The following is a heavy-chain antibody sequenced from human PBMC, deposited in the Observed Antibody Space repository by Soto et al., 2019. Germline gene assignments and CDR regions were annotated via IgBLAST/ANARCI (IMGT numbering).Heavy chain of an antibody. D-gene: IGHD4-17*01. J-gene: IGHJ4*02. CDR2: INRDSSLI. CDR1: GFSFSTHY. CDR3: LTGDHY. V-gene: IGHV3-48*01. Sequence: EQLVESGGGLVQPGGSLRLSCAASGFSFSTHYMTWVRQAPGKGLEWISSINRDSSLIYYADSVRGRFTISRDNVQNSLDLQMNSLRADDTAVDFGLTGDHYVGQGTLVTVSS.